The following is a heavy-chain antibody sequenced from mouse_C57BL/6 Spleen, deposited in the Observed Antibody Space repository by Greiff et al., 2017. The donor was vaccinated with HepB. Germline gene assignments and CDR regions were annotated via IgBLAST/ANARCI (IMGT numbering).Heavy chain of an antibody. CDR1: GFSLTSYG. CDR3: ASFYSYYFDY. Sequence: VQLQQSGPGLVQPSQSLSITCTVSGFSLTSYGVHWVRQSPGKGLEWLGVIWSGGSTDYNAAFISRLSISKDNSKSQVFFKMNSLQADDTAIYYCASFYSYYFDYWGQGTTLTVSS. J-gene: IGHJ2*01. CDR2: IWSGGST. V-gene: IGHV2-2*01. D-gene: IGHD2-12*01.